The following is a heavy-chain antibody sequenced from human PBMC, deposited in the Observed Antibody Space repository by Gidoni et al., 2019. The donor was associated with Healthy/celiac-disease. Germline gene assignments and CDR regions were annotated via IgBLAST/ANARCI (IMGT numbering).Heavy chain of an antibody. V-gene: IGHV4-31*03. CDR1: GGSIRSGGYY. J-gene: IGHJ4*02. D-gene: IGHD4-17*01. Sequence: QVQLQESGPGLVKPSQTLSLTCTVSGGSIRSGGYYWSWIRQHPGKGLEWIGYIYYSGSTYYNPSLKSRVTISVDTSKNQFSLKLSSVTAADTAVYYCARVRETTVVTEFDYWGQGTLVTVSS. CDR2: IYYSGST. CDR3: ARVRETTVVTEFDY.